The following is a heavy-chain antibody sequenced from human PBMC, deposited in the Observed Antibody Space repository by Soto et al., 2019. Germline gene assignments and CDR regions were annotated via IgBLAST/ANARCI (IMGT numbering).Heavy chain of an antibody. CDR3: ARGWVAAAGTHLVGWFDP. D-gene: IGHD6-13*01. CDR1: GYTFTSYA. Sequence: GASVKVSCKASGYTFTSYAMHWVRQAPGQRLEWMGWVNAGNGNTKYSQKFQGRVTITRDTSASTAYMELSSLRSEDTAVYYCARGWVAAAGTHLVGWFDPWGQGTLVTVSS. J-gene: IGHJ5*02. CDR2: VNAGNGNT. V-gene: IGHV1-3*01.